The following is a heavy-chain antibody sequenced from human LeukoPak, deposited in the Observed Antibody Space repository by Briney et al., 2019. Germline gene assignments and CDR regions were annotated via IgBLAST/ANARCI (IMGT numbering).Heavy chain of an antibody. CDR3: AKDPNWEGGY. V-gene: IGHV3-23*01. CDR2: INYLGLRT. Sequence: GGSLRLSCAASGFSFGDSDMNWFRQAPGEGPQWVANINYLGLRTYYADSVKARFTIARDNSKNMLFLQMDGLRVEDTALYYCAKDPNWEGGYWGQGTLVTVSS. D-gene: IGHD1-26*01. J-gene: IGHJ4*02. CDR1: GFSFGDSD.